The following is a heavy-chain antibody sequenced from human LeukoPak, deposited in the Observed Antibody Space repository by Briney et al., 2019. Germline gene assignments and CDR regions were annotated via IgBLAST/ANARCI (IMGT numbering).Heavy chain of an antibody. D-gene: IGHD1-26*01. CDR3: HSGGYYLDY. Sequence: PSETLSLTCAVYGGSFSGYYWSWIRQPPGKGLEWIGEINHSGSTNYNPSLKSRVTISVDTSKNQFSLKLSSVTAADTAVYYCHSGGYYLDYWGQGTLVTVSS. CDR2: INHSGST. CDR1: GGSFSGYY. J-gene: IGHJ4*02. V-gene: IGHV4-34*01.